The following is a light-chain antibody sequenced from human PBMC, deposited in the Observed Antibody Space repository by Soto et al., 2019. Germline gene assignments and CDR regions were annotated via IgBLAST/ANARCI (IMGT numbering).Light chain of an antibody. V-gene: IGLV1-44*01. CDR2: RDD. CDR3: AAWDDSLDAWV. Sequence: QSVLTQPPSSSGAPGPRVTISCSGSSSNIGENPVNWYQHLPGTAPKVLINRDDQRPSGVPDRFSGSKSGTSASLAISGLQSEDESDYYCAAWDDSLDAWVFGGGTKVTVL. CDR1: SSNIGENP. J-gene: IGLJ3*02.